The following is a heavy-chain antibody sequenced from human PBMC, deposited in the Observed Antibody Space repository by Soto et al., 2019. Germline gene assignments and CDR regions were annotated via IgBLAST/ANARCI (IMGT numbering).Heavy chain of an antibody. Sequence: SETLSLTCTVSGGSISSSSYYWGWIRQPPGKGLEWIGSIYYSGSTYYNPSLKSRVTISVDTSKNQFSLKLSSVTAADTAVYYCARHLPSSGWPRGMDVWGQGTMVTVSS. CDR2: IYYSGST. D-gene: IGHD6-19*01. J-gene: IGHJ6*02. V-gene: IGHV4-39*01. CDR3: ARHLPSSGWPRGMDV. CDR1: GGSISSSSYY.